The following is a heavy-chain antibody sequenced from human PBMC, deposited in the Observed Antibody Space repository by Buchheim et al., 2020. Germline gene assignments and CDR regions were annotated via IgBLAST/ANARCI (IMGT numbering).Heavy chain of an antibody. J-gene: IGHJ4*02. D-gene: IGHD2-2*01. CDR1: GGSISSYY. Sequence: QVQLQESGPGLVKPSETLSLTCTVSGGSISSYYWSWIRQPPGKGLEWIGYIYYSGSTNYNPSLKSRVTISVNTSKNQFSLELSSVTAADTAVYYCARGYCSSTSCYFFDYWGQGTL. CDR3: ARGYCSSTSCYFFDY. V-gene: IGHV4-59*08. CDR2: IYYSGST.